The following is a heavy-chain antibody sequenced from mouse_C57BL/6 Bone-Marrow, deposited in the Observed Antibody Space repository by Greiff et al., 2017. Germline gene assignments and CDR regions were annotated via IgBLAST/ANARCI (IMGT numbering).Heavy chain of an antibody. D-gene: IGHD1-2*01. Sequence: QVQLQQPGAELVKPGASVKLSCKASGYTFTSYWMHWVKQRPGQGLVWIGMIHPNSGSTNYNEKFKSKATLTVDKSSSTAYMQLSSLTSEDSAVYYCARGFFITTVYYWGQGTTLTVSS. J-gene: IGHJ2*01. CDR3: ARGFFITTVYY. CDR2: IHPNSGST. CDR1: GYTFTSYW. V-gene: IGHV1-64*01.